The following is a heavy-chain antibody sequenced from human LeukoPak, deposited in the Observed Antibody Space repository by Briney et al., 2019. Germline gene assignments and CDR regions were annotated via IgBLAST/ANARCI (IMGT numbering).Heavy chain of an antibody. CDR2: ISGSGEST. CDR1: GFTFRSYG. D-gene: IGHD3-22*01. CDR3: AKDKEAYYDSSGYFDY. J-gene: IGHJ4*02. V-gene: IGHV3-23*01. Sequence: GGSLRLSCAASGFTFRSYGLSWVRQAPGKGLEWVSTISGSGESTYYADSVKGRFTISRDNSKYTLYLQMNSLRAEDTALYYCAKDKEAYYDSSGYFDYWGQGTLVTVSS.